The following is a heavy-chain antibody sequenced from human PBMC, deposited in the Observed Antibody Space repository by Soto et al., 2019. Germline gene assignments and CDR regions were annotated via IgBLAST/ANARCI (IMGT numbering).Heavy chain of an antibody. J-gene: IGHJ4*02. Sequence: GGSLRLSCAASGFTFSSYAMSWVRQAPGKGLEWVSAISGSGGSTYYADSVKGRFTISRDNSKNTLYLQMNSLRAEDTAVYYCAKDLTSGIVVVTAFDYWGQGTLVTVSS. D-gene: IGHD3-22*01. V-gene: IGHV3-23*01. CDR3: AKDLTSGIVVVTAFDY. CDR1: GFTFSSYA. CDR2: ISGSGGST.